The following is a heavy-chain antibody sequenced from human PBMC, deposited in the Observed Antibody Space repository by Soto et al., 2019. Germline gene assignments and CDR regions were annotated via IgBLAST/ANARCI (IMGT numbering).Heavy chain of an antibody. CDR3: ARESYDILTGYHKGMDV. J-gene: IGHJ6*02. CDR2: ISSSSSYI. Sequence: EVQLVESGGGLVKPGGSLRLSCAASGFTFSSYSMNWVRQAPGKGLEWVSSISSSSSYIYYADSVKGRFTISRDNAKNSLYLQMNSLRAEDTAVYYCARESYDILTGYHKGMDVWGRGTTVTVSS. V-gene: IGHV3-21*01. CDR1: GFTFSSYS. D-gene: IGHD3-9*01.